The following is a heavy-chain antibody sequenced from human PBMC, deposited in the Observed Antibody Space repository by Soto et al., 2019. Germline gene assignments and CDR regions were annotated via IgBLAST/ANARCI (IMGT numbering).Heavy chain of an antibody. V-gene: IGHV1-18*01. Sequence: QVQLVQSGAEVIKPGASVKVSCKASGYTFTNYGISWVRQAPGQGLEWMGWVNSYSGTTNNAPKFQGRGTMTTDTSTNTVYMEVRSLRSDDTAVYYCARDRQNYGSFDYWGQGTLVTVSS. CDR2: VNSYSGTT. J-gene: IGHJ4*02. CDR1: GYTFTNYG. D-gene: IGHD4-17*01. CDR3: ARDRQNYGSFDY.